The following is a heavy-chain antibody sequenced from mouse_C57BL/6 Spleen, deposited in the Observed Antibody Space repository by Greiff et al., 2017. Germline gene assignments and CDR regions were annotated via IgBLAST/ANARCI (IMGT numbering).Heavy chain of an antibody. Sequence: EVKLQESGGGLVQPGGSMKLSCAASGFTFSDAWMDWVRQSPEKGLEWVAEIRNKANNHATYYAESVKGRFTISRDDSKSSVYLQMNSLRAEDTGIYYCTRGEGYYGYYAMDYWGQGTSVTVSS. CDR3: TRGEGYYGYYAMDY. D-gene: IGHD1-1*01. V-gene: IGHV6-6*01. CDR1: GFTFSDAW. CDR2: IRNKANNHAT. J-gene: IGHJ4*01.